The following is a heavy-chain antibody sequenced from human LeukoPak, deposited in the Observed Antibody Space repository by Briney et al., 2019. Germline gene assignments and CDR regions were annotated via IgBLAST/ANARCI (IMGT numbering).Heavy chain of an antibody. CDR2: IIPIFGTA. V-gene: IGHV1-69*06. D-gene: IGHD1-1*01. Sequence: SVKVSCKASGGTFSSYAITWVRQAPGQGVEWMGGIIPIFGTANYAQKFQGRVTITADKSTSTAYMELSSLRSEDTAVYYCAREGFGTTGTTYWFDPWGQGTLVTVSS. CDR3: AREGFGTTGTTYWFDP. J-gene: IGHJ5*02. CDR1: GGTFSSYA.